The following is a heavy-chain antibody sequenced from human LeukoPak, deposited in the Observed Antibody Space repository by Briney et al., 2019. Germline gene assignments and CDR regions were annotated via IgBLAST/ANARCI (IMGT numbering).Heavy chain of an antibody. D-gene: IGHD2-2*01. CDR2: LSGSGAST. CDR3: ARGPKVPTPTYYFDY. Sequence: GGSLRLSCAASGFSFSTYAMTWVRQAPGKGLEWVSALSGSGASTFYADSVKGRFTIPRDNFKNTLYLQMNSLRAEDTAVYYCARGPKVPTPTYYFDYWGQGTLVTVSS. V-gene: IGHV3-23*01. CDR1: GFSFSTYA. J-gene: IGHJ4*02.